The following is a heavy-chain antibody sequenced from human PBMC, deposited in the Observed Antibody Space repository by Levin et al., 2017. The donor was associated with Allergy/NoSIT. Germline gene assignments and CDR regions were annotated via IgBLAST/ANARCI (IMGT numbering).Heavy chain of an antibody. D-gene: IGHD5-18*01. Sequence: SQTLSLTCAVYGGSFSGYYWSWIRQPPGKGLEWIGEINHSGSTNYNPSLKSRVTISVDTSKNQFSLKLSSVTAADTAVYYCARVAGLRGYSYGLKSNNWFDPWGQGTLVTVSS. V-gene: IGHV4-34*01. CDR1: GGSFSGYY. CDR2: INHSGST. J-gene: IGHJ5*02. CDR3: ARVAGLRGYSYGLKSNNWFDP.